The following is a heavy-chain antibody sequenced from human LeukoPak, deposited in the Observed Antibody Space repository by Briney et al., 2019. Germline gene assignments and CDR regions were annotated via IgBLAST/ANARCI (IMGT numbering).Heavy chain of an antibody. CDR3: ARVYYSNSYDYWYFDL. CDR1: GGSISSYY. Sequence: PSETLSLTCTVSGGSISSYYWSWIRQPPGKGLEWIGYIFYSGGANYNPSLKSRVTISVDTSKNQFSLKLTSVTAADTAVYYCARVYYSNSYDYWYFDLWGRGTLVTVSS. V-gene: IGHV4-59*01. J-gene: IGHJ2*01. D-gene: IGHD6-13*01. CDR2: IFYSGGA.